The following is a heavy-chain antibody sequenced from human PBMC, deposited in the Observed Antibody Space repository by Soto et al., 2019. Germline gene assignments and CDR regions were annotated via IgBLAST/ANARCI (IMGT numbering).Heavy chain of an antibody. CDR1: GFTFSSYG. V-gene: IGHV3-48*01. J-gene: IGHJ4*02. Sequence: GGSLRLSCAASGFTFSSYGMNWVRQAPGKGLEWVSYISSSSSTIYYADSVKGRFSISRDNAKNSLYLQMNSLRAEDTAVYYWARDKGRSPLDYWGQGTLVTVSS. CDR2: ISSSSSTI. CDR3: ARDKGRSPLDY.